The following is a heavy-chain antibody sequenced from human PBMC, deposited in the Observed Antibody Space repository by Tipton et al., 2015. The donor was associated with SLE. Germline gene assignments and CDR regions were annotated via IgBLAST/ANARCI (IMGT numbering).Heavy chain of an antibody. V-gene: IGHV3-53*04. Sequence: QLVQSGGGLVQPGGSLRLSCVASQFNISAHHMSWVRQAPGKGLEWVSFNDFGGGTYYADSVKGRFTFSRDSSGNTLYLQMNSLRAEDTAVYYCARVSKSDSVFDYWGQGTLVTVSS. CDR2: NDFGGGT. CDR3: ARVSKSDSVFDY. CDR1: QFNISAHH. J-gene: IGHJ4*02.